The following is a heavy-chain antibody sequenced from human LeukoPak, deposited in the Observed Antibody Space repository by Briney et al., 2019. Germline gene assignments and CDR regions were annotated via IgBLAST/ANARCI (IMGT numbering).Heavy chain of an antibody. J-gene: IGHJ4*02. D-gene: IGHD3-16*01. CDR1: GGTFNTYA. CDR2: INPSDGST. Sequence: ASVKVSCKASGGTFNTYAISWVRQAPGQGLEWLGIINPSDGSTTYAQKFQGRVTMTRDTSTSTVYMELSSLRSEDTALYYCARHQGAGEYPFDYWGQGTLVTVSS. V-gene: IGHV1-46*02. CDR3: ARHQGAGEYPFDY.